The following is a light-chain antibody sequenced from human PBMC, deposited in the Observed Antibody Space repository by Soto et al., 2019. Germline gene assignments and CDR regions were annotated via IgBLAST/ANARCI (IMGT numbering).Light chain of an antibody. CDR2: SNN. CDR3: AAWHDSLNGYV. CDR1: SSNIGSNP. V-gene: IGLV1-44*01. Sequence: QSVLTQPPSASGTPGQWVTISCSGSSSNIGSNPVNWYQQLPGTAPKLLIYSNNQRPSGVPDRFSGSKSGTSASLAISGLQSEDEADYYCAAWHDSLNGYVFGAGTKVTVL. J-gene: IGLJ1*01.